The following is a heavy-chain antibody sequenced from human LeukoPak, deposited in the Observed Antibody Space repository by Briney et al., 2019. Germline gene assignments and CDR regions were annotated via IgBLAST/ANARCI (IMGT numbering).Heavy chain of an antibody. J-gene: IGHJ2*01. CDR2: IYYSGST. CDR3: ARQGQWLVFWYFDL. V-gene: IGHV4-59*08. Sequence: SETLSLTCTVSGGSISSYNWSWIRQPPGKGLEWIGYIYYSGSTNYNPSLKSRVTISVDTSKNQFSLKLSSVTAADTAVYYCARQGQWLVFWYFDLWGRGTLVTVSS. D-gene: IGHD6-19*01. CDR1: GGSISSYN.